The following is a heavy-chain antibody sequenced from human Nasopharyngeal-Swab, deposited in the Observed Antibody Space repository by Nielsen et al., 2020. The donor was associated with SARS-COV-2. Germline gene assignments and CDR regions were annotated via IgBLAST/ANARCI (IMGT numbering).Heavy chain of an antibody. D-gene: IGHD3-16*01. J-gene: IGHJ3*02. CDR3: AKTNWGSDSFDI. V-gene: IGHV3-23*01. CDR1: GFTFSSYA. CDR2: ISGSGGST. Sequence: GGSLRLSCAASGFTFSSYAMSWVRQAPGKGLEWVSAISGSGGSTYYADSVKGRFTISRDNSKNTLYLQMNSLRAEDMAVYYCAKTNWGSDSFDIWGQGTMVTVSS.